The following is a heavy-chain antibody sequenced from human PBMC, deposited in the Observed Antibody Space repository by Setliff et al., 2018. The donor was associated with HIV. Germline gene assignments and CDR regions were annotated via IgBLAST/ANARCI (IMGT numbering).Heavy chain of an antibody. CDR1: GGSLSDSF. D-gene: IGHD3-10*01. CDR2: IDHSGST. CDR3: ARGLHYHGSGSHRLGAFDI. J-gene: IGHJ3*02. Sequence: PSETLSLTCAVYGGSLSDSFWGWIRHPPGKGLEWISEIDHSGSTNYNSSLESRVTISRDMSKKQFSLKMTSVTAADAAVYFCARGLHYHGSGSHRLGAFDIWGRGTLVTVSS. V-gene: IGHV4-34*01.